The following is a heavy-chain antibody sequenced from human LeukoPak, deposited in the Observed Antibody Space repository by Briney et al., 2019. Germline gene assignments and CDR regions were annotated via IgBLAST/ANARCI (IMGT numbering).Heavy chain of an antibody. Sequence: SETLSLTCDVFGVSFTDYFWTWIRHSPGKGLEWLGEINDYTGNTNYNPSLNSRVSISLEKSKNQFSLELRSVTAADTAVYYCARGRVAKIVVVHSFQYGMDVWGQGTTVTVSS. CDR2: INDYTGNT. J-gene: IGHJ6*02. V-gene: IGHV4-34*01. D-gene: IGHD3-22*01. CDR1: GVSFTDYF. CDR3: ARGRVAKIVVVHSFQYGMDV.